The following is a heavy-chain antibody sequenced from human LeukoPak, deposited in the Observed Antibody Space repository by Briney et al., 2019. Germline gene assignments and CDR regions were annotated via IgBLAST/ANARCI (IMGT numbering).Heavy chain of an antibody. CDR1: GFTFSSYS. J-gene: IGHJ4*02. Sequence: GGSLRLSCAASGFTFSSYSMNWVRQAPGKGLEWVSSISSSSSYIYYADSVKGRFIISRDNAKNSLYLQMNSLRAEDTAVYYCARPQCSSTSCWFDYWGQGTLVTVSS. CDR2: ISSSSSYI. CDR3: ARPQCSSTSCWFDY. V-gene: IGHV3-21*01. D-gene: IGHD2-2*01.